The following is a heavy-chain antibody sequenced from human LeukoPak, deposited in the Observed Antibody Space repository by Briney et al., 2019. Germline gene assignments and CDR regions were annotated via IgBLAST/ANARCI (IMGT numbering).Heavy chain of an antibody. V-gene: IGHV3-13*01. CDR2: IGTAGDT. D-gene: IGHD6-19*01. J-gene: IGHJ4*02. Sequence: GGSLRLSCAASGFTFSSYDVHWVRQATGKGLEWVSAIGTAGDTYYPGSVKGRFTISRENAKNSLYLQMNSLRAEDTAVYYCARVGYSSGWTGGPNDYWGQGTLVTVSS. CDR3: ARVGYSSGWTGGPNDY. CDR1: GFTFSSYD.